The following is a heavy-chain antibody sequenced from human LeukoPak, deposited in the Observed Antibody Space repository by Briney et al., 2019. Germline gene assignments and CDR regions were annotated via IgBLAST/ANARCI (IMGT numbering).Heavy chain of an antibody. J-gene: IGHJ4*02. D-gene: IGHD6-19*01. CDR1: GFTFSHAW. CDR3: ARGSGWTDY. Sequence: GGSLRLSCEVSGFTFSHAWMSWVRQAPGKGLEWVAIIKQDESDKYYVDSVKGRFTISRDNAKNSVYLQMNSLRAEDTAVYYCARGSGWTDYWGQGTLVTVSS. CDR2: IKQDESDK. V-gene: IGHV3-7*01.